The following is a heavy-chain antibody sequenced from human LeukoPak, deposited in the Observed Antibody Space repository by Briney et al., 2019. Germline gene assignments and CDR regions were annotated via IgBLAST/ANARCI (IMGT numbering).Heavy chain of an antibody. CDR3: AKLPFGGVIATPTVDY. V-gene: IGHV3-23*01. J-gene: IGHJ4*02. CDR2: ISGSGGST. Sequence: GGSLRLSCAASGFTFSSYAMSWVRQAPGKGLEWVSAISGSGGSTYYADSVKGRFTISRDNSKNTLYLQMNSLRAEDTAVYYCAKLPFGGVIATPTVDYWGQGTLVTVSS. CDR1: GFTFSSYA. D-gene: IGHD3-16*02.